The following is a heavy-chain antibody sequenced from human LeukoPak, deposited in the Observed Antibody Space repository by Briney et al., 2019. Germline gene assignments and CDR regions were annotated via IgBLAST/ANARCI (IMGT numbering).Heavy chain of an antibody. J-gene: IGHJ3*02. Sequence: ASVKVSCKASGGTFSSYAISWVRQAPGQGLEWMGGIIPIFGTANCAQKFQGRVTITADESTSTAYMELSSLRSEDTAVYYCAREWIAAAGRNDAFDIWGQGTMVTVSS. D-gene: IGHD6-13*01. CDR1: GGTFSSYA. CDR3: AREWIAAAGRNDAFDI. V-gene: IGHV1-69*13. CDR2: IIPIFGTA.